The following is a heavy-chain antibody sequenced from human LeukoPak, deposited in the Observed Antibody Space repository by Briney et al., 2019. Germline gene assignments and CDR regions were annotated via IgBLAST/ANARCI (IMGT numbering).Heavy chain of an antibody. CDR3: TRGERLGLDS. CDR2: ISYSRSS. D-gene: IGHD6-19*01. V-gene: IGHV4-59*01. CDR1: GASITTYY. J-gene: IGHJ4*02. Sequence: PSETLSLTCTVSGASITTYYWSWIRQSPGKGLEWIGYISYSRSSNYNPSLKSRVTISVDTSKNQFSLKLTSVTAADTAVYYCTRGERLGLDSWGQGTLVTVSS.